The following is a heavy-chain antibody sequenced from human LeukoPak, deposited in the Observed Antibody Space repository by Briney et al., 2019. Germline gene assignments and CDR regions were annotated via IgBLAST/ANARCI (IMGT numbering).Heavy chain of an antibody. CDR3: AREALEVPATPSVLDYYYGMDV. V-gene: IGHV4-4*07. D-gene: IGHD2-15*01. Sequence: SETLSFPGAAHGGSFSSFYWSWLGQPAGKGREWIRRIYTIGRTNYTPSLKRRVTISVDTCTSQISLRLCSVTAADTAVYYSAREALEVPATPSVLDYYYGMDVWGQGTTVTVSS. CDR1: GGSFSSFY. CDR2: IYTIGRT. J-gene: IGHJ6*02.